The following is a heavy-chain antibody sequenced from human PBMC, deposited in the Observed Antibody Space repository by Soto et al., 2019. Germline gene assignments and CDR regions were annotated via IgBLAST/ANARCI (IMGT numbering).Heavy chain of an antibody. CDR3: AREGRYDFWSGRTPNWGFDP. CDR1: GVSVSSGSYY. J-gene: IGHJ5*02. V-gene: IGHV4-61*01. Sequence: PSDTLSLTCTVSGVSVSSGSYYWILIRQPPGKGLEWIGYIYYSGSTNYNPSLKSRVTISVDTSKNQFSLKLSSVTAADTAVYYCAREGRYDFWSGRTPNWGFDPWGQGTLVTVSS. D-gene: IGHD3-3*01. CDR2: IYYSGST.